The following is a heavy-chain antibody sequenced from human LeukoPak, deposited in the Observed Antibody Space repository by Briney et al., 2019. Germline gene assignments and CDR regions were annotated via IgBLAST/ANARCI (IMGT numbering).Heavy chain of an antibody. CDR1: GFTFSSYS. CDR3: ARGSRHYDILTGYYGGGGFDY. V-gene: IGHV3-21*01. Sequence: GGSLRLSCAASGFTFSSYSMNWVRQAPGKGLEWVSSISSSSSYIYYADSVKGRFTISRDNAKNSLYLQMNSLRAEDTAVYYCARGSRHYDILTGYYGGGGFDYWGQGTLVTVSS. CDR2: ISSSSSYI. D-gene: IGHD3-9*01. J-gene: IGHJ4*02.